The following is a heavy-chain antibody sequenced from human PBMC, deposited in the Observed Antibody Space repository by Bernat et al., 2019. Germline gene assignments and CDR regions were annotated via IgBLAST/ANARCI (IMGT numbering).Heavy chain of an antibody. CDR1: GVSISSSSYF. J-gene: IGHJ4*02. CDR3: ARHEDAAAGRIFY. D-gene: IGHD6-13*01. CDR2: IYYSGST. V-gene: IGHV4-39*01. Sequence: QLQLQESCPGLVKPSETLSLTCTVSGVSISSSSYFWGWFRQPPGRGLEWIGSIYYSGSTYYTPSLRSRVTISVDTSKNQFSLKLSSVTAADTAVYYCARHEDAAAGRIFYWGQGTLVTVSS.